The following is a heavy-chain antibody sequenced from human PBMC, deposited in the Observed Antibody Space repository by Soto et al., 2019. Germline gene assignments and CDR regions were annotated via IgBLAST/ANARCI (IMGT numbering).Heavy chain of an antibody. CDR2: IYHSGST. V-gene: IGHV4-30-2*01. CDR1: GGSISSGGYS. J-gene: IGHJ4*02. Sequence: PSETLSLTCAVSGGSISSGGYSWSWIRQPPGKGLEWIGYIYHSGSTYYNPSLKSRVDISVDRSKNQFSLKLSSVTAADTAVYYCARGGFDTAIGFDYWGQGTMVTVSS. D-gene: IGHD5-18*01. CDR3: ARGGFDTAIGFDY.